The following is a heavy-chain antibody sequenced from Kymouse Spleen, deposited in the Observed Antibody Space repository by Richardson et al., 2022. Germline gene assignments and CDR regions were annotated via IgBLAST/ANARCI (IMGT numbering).Heavy chain of an antibody. CDR1: GGSFSGYY. V-gene: IGHV4-34*01. D-gene: IGHD6-13*01. CDR3: ARDPIAAANYYGMDV. Sequence: QVQLQQWGAGLLKPSETLSLTCAVYGGSFSGYYWSWIRQPPGKGLEWIGEINHSGSTNYNPSLKSRVTISVDTSKNQFSLKLSSVTAADTAVYYCARDPIAAANYYGMDVWGQGTTVTVSS. CDR2: INHSGST. J-gene: IGHJ6*02.